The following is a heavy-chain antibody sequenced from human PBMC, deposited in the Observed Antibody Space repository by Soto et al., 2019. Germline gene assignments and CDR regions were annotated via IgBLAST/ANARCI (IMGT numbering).Heavy chain of an antibody. Sequence: QVQLVQSGAEVKKPGASVKVSCKASGYTFTSYDINWVRQATGQGLEWMGWMNPNSGNTGYAQKFQGRVTMIRNTXXXXXXXXXXXXXXXXXXXXXCAREKTSYGMDVWGQGTTVTVSS. J-gene: IGHJ6*02. V-gene: IGHV1-8*01. CDR3: AREKTSYGMDV. CDR1: GYTFTSYD. CDR2: MNPNSGNT.